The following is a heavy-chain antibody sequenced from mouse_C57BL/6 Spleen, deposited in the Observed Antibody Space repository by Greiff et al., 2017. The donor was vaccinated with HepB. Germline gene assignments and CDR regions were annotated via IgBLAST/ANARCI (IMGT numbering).Heavy chain of an antibody. V-gene: IGHV1-80*01. CDR1: GYAFSSYW. J-gene: IGHJ3*01. CDR2: IYPGDGDT. D-gene: IGHD1-3*01. CDR3: ARSGIYEGIAY. Sequence: VQLQESGAELVKPGASVKISCKASGYAFSSYWMNWVKQRPGKGLEWIGQIYPGDGDTNYNGKFKGKATLTADKSSSTAYMQLSSLTSEDSAVYFCARSGIYEGIAYWGQGTLVTVSA.